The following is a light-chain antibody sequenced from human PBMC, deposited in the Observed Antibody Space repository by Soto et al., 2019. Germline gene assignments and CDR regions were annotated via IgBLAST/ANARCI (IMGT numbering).Light chain of an antibody. CDR2: DAS. Sequence: DIVLTQSPATLSLSPGERATLSCRASQSVISQLAWYQQKPGQAPRLLIYDASNRATGIPARFSGSGSGTDFTLTISSLDPEDFAVYYCQQHSNWPLTFGGGTKVEIK. V-gene: IGKV3-11*01. J-gene: IGKJ4*01. CDR1: QSVISQ. CDR3: QQHSNWPLT.